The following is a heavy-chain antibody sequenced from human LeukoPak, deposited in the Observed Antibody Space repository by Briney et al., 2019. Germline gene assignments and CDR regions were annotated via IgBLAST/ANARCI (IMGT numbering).Heavy chain of an antibody. CDR1: GFTFSSYA. V-gene: IGHV3-23*01. CDR3: AGSVAGPLNWFDP. Sequence: GGSLRLSCAASGFTFSSYAMSWVRQAPGKGLEWVSAISGSGGSTYYADSVKGRFTISRDNSKNTLYLQMNSLRAEGTAVYYCAGSVAGPLNWFDPWGQGTLVTVSS. J-gene: IGHJ5*02. CDR2: ISGSGGST. D-gene: IGHD6-19*01.